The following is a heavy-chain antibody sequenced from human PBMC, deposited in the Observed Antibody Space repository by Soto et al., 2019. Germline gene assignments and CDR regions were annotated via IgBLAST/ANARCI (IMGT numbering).Heavy chain of an antibody. J-gene: IGHJ4*02. CDR2: ISSSSSYI. D-gene: IGHD3-9*01. CDR3: ARDILTGYQFVY. CDR1: GFTFSSYS. Sequence: EVQLVESGGGLVKPGGSLRLSCAASGFTFSSYSMNWVRQAPGKGLEWVSSISSSSSYIYYADSVKGRFTISRDNAKNSLYLQMNSLRAEDTAVYYCARDILTGYQFVYWGQGTLVTVSS. V-gene: IGHV3-21*01.